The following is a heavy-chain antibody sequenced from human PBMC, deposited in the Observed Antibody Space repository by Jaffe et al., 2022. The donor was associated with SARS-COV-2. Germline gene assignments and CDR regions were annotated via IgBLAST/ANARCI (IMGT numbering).Heavy chain of an antibody. Sequence: EVQLVESGGGLVQPGGSLRLSCAASGFTFSSYAMSWVRQAPGKGLEWVSAISGSGGSTYYADSVKGRFTISRDNSKNTLYLQMNSLRAEDTAVYYCAKAEYGDPFYYYYYMDVWGKGTTVTVSS. D-gene: IGHD4-17*01. J-gene: IGHJ6*03. V-gene: IGHV3-23*04. CDR1: GFTFSSYA. CDR3: AKAEYGDPFYYYYYMDV. CDR2: ISGSGGST.